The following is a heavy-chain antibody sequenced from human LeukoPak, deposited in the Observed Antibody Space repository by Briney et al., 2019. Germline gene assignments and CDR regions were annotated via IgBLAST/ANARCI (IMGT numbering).Heavy chain of an antibody. CDR3: ARGGLWVMVNRLYYMDV. D-gene: IGHD2-8*01. CDR1: GYTFTGYY. Sequence: ASVKVSCKASGYTFTGYYMHWVRQAPGQGLEWMGWINPNTGGTNYAQKFQGRVTMTRDTSISTAYMELSRLRSDDTAFYYCARGGLWVMVNRLYYMDVWGKGTMVTVSS. CDR2: INPNTGGT. J-gene: IGHJ6*03. V-gene: IGHV1-2*02.